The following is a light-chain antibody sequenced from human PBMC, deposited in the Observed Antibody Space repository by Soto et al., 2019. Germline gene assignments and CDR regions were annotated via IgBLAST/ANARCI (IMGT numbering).Light chain of an antibody. CDR2: GVS. CDR3: QQYGRSQFT. V-gene: IGKV3-20*01. Sequence: EIVLTQSPGTLSLSPGERAALSRRASEAISSTFLAWYQQKPGQAPRLLIYGVSSRAAGIPDRFSGSGSGTDFTLTISRLEPEDFAVYYCQQYGRSQFTFGPGTRVDIK. CDR1: EAISSTF. J-gene: IGKJ3*01.